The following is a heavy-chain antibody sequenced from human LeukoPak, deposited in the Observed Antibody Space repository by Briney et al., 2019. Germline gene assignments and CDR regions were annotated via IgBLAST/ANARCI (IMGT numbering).Heavy chain of an antibody. D-gene: IGHD2-2*01. J-gene: IGHJ3*02. CDR3: AREDAQEGTNAFDI. V-gene: IGHV4-61*01. CDR2: IYYSGST. CDR1: GGSISSSSYY. Sequence: PSETLSLTCTVSGGSISSSSYYWSWIRQPPGKGLEWIGYIYYSGSTLCNPSLKSRVTMSLDTSKNQFSLKLTSVTAADTAVYYCAREDAQEGTNAFDIWGQGTMVTVSS.